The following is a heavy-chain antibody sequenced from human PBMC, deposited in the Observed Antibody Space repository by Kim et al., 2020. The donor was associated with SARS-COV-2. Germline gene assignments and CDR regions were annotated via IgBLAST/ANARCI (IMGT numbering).Heavy chain of an antibody. D-gene: IGHD3-10*01. CDR1: GYTFDTFS. CDR2: INGGNGNT. CDR3: AREGSGSYNWLDP. V-gene: IGHV1-3*01. J-gene: IGHJ5*02. Sequence: ASVKVSCKASGYTFDTFSLYWLRQAPGQRFEWMGWINGGNGNTRYSQNFQGRVTFTRDTYATTAYMELTSLTFKDTAVYYCAREGSGSYNWLDPWGQGTLVTVSS.